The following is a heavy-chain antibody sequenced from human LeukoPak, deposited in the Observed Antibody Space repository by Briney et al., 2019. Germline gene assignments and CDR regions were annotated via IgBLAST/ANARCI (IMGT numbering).Heavy chain of an antibody. Sequence: GGSLRLSCAAPGFTFSSYAMHWVRQAPGKGLEWVAVISYDGSNKYYADSVKGRFTISRDNSKNTLYLQMNSLRAEDTAVYYCARGWNSDYNRGFDYWGQGTLVTVSS. CDR1: GFTFSSYA. V-gene: IGHV3-30*04. CDR3: ARGWNSDYNRGFDY. CDR2: ISYDGSNK. J-gene: IGHJ4*02. D-gene: IGHD4-11*01.